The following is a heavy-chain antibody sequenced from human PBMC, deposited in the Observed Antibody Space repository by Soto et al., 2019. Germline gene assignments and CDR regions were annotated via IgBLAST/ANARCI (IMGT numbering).Heavy chain of an antibody. D-gene: IGHD2-2*01. CDR3: AREYCIDTSCYWFDP. CDR2: IHYSGST. CDR1: GGSISSVGNY. Sequence: SETLSLTCTVSGGSISSVGNYWSWTRQHPGKGLEWIGNIHYSGSTHCNPSLKSRVTISVDTSKNQFSLKLSSVTAADTAVYYCAREYCIDTSCYWFDPWGQGTLVTVSS. V-gene: IGHV4-31*03. J-gene: IGHJ5*02.